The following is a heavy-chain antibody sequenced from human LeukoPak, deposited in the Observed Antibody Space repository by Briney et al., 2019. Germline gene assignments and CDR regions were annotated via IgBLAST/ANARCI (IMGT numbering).Heavy chain of an antibody. D-gene: IGHD5-18*01. J-gene: IGHJ6*02. CDR1: GGTFSSYA. CDR2: IIPVLNIT. CDR3: ARDQGLTAPPPYGLDV. V-gene: IGHV1-69*04. Sequence: SVKVSCKASGGTFSSYAITWVRQAPGQGLEWMGRIIPVLNITTYAQKFQGSVTITADTSTSTVYMELSSLRSEETAIYYCARDQGLTAPPPYGLDVWGQGTTVIVSS.